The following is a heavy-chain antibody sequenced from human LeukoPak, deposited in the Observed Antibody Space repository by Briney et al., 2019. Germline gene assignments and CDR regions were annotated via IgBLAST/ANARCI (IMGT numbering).Heavy chain of an antibody. J-gene: IGHJ4*02. D-gene: IGHD2-2*01. CDR2: ISAYNGNT. V-gene: IGHV1-18*04. Sequence: GASVKVSCKASGYTFTSYGISWVRQAPGKGLGWMGWISAYNGNTNYAQKLQGRVTMTTDTSTSTAYMELRSLRSGDTAVYYCAREAYCSSTSCYSKEVDYWGQGTLVTVSS. CDR1: GYTFTSYG. CDR3: AREAYCSSTSCYSKEVDY.